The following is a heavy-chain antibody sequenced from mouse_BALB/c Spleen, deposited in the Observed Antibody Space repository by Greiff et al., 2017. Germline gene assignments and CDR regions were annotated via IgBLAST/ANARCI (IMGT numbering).Heavy chain of an antibody. CDR3: ARHGPYGSRTDYFDY. V-gene: IGHV5-6*01. J-gene: IGHJ2*01. CDR1: GFTFSSYG. CDR2: ISSGGSYT. D-gene: IGHD1-1*01. Sequence: EVQLVESGGDLVKPGGSLKLSCAASGFTFSSYGMSWVRQTPDKRLEWVATISSGGSYTYYPDSVKGRFTISRDNAKNTLYLQMSSLKSEDTAMYYCARHGPYGSRTDYFDYWGQGTTLTVSS.